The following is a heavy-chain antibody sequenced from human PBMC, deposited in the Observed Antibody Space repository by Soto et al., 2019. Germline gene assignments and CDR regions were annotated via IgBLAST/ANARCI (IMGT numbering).Heavy chain of an antibody. D-gene: IGHD3-10*01. CDR1: GYSISSGYY. CDR2: IYHSGST. J-gene: IGHJ6*02. CDR3: ARVGGYGMDV. V-gene: IGHV4-38-2*01. Sequence: SETLSLTCAVSGYSISSGYYWGWIRQPPGKGLEWIGSIYHSGSTYYNPSLKSRVTISVDTTKNQFSLKLSSVTAADTAVYYCARVGGYGMDVWGQGTTVTVSS.